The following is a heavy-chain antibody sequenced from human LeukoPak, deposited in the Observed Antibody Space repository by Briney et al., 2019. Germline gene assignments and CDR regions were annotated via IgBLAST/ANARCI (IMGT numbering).Heavy chain of an antibody. CDR2: ISGSGGST. CDR3: ARGYTCGY. CDR1: GFTFSSYA. D-gene: IGHD5-18*01. V-gene: IGHV3-23*01. J-gene: IGHJ4*02. Sequence: GGSLRLSCAASGFTFSSYAMSWVRQAPGKGLEWVSVISGSGGSTYYAESVKGRFSISRDNAKNSLYLQMNSLRAEDTAVYYCARGYTCGYWGQGTLVIVSS.